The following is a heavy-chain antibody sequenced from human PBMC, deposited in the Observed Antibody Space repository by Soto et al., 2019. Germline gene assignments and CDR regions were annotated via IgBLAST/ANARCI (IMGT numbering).Heavy chain of an antibody. CDR1: GFTFSNYG. V-gene: IGHV3-33*01. Sequence: QVRLVESGGGVVQPGRSLRLSCAASGFTFSNYGMHWVRQAPGKGLEWVAVIWSDGSNRYNADSVKGRFTISRDNSKTTLYLQMNSLRAEDTALYCCARDPPDDDRGHYAFDIWGQGTRVTVSS. CDR3: ARDPPDDDRGHYAFDI. D-gene: IGHD3-9*01. J-gene: IGHJ3*02. CDR2: IWSDGSNR.